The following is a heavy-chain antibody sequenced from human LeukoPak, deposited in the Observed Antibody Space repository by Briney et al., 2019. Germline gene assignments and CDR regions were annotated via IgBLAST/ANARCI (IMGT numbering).Heavy chain of an antibody. D-gene: IGHD1-1*01. CDR3: AKEGNWNYLDY. J-gene: IGHJ4*02. CDR1: GFTFDDYS. Sequence: GGSLRLSCAASGFTFDDYSMHWIRQAPGKGLEWVSGISWNSGSIGYVDSVKGRFTISRDNAKNSLYLQMNSLRAEDTALYYCAKEGNWNYLDYWGQGTLVTVSS. V-gene: IGHV3-9*01. CDR2: ISWNSGSI.